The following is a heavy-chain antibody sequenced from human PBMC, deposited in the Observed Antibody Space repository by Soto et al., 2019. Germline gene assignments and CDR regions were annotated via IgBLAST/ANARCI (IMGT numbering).Heavy chain of an antibody. CDR1: GGSISSYY. D-gene: IGHD3-10*01. CDR2: SYYTGST. V-gene: IGHV4-59*08. Sequence: VQLQESGPGLVKPSETLSLTCTVSGGSISSYYWSWIRQPPGKGLGWIGYSYYTGSTNYNPSPKIRVTMSTDTAKTHFSLNLSSVTAADAAVYYCARQDFYGSGSYGSPVYWGQGTLVTVSS. J-gene: IGHJ1*01. CDR3: ARQDFYGSGSYGSPVY.